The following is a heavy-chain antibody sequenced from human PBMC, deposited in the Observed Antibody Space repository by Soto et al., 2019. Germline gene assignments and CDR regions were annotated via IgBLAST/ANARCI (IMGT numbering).Heavy chain of an antibody. V-gene: IGHV4-59*08. CDR2: IYYSGST. CDR3: ARLGGDYQSLDP. J-gene: IGHJ5*02. D-gene: IGHD2-21*01. Sequence: QVQLQESGPGLVKPSETLSLTCTVSGGSISSYYWSWIRQPPGKGLEWIGYIYYSGSTNYNPSLKGRVTMSLDTSKNQCSRKLSSVAAADSAVYYCARLGGDYQSLDPWGQGTLVTVSS. CDR1: GGSISSYY.